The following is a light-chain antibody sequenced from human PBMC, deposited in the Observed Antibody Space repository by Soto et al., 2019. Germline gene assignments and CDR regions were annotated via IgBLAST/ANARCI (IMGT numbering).Light chain of an antibody. Sequence: EIVMTQSPASLSVSPGERATLSYRASQSVSSNLAWYQQKPGQAPSLLIYGASTRATGIPARFSGSGSGTEFTLTISSLQSEDFAVYYCQQYNAWPRAFGQGTKVESK. CDR1: QSVSSN. CDR2: GAS. V-gene: IGKV3-15*01. J-gene: IGKJ1*01. CDR3: QQYNAWPRA.